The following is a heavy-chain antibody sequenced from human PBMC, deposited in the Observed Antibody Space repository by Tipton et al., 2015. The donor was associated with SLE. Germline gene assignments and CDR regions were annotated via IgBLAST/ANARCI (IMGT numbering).Heavy chain of an antibody. V-gene: IGHV4-34*01. CDR1: GGSFNGYY. CDR2: LSHSGST. CDR3: ARGLAYDYVWGSYRQYYFDY. D-gene: IGHD3-16*02. Sequence: TLSLTCTVYGGSFNGYYWSWIRQPPGKGPEWIGELSHSGSTNYNPSLKSRVTISVDTSKNQFSLKLSSVTAADTAVYYCARGLAYDYVWGSYRQYYFDYWGQGTLVTVSS. J-gene: IGHJ4*02.